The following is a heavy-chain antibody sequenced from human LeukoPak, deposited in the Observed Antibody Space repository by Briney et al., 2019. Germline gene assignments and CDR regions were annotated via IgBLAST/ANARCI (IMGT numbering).Heavy chain of an antibody. D-gene: IGHD3-22*01. CDR2: INPDGSST. Sequence: PGGSLRLSCAASGFIFSSYWIHWVRQAPGKGLVWVSRINPDGSSTTYADSVRGRFTISRDNAKNRLYLQMNSLSAEDTAVYYCAKSRGYYYEKSGPADYWGQGTLVTVSS. J-gene: IGHJ4*02. CDR3: AKSRGYYYEKSGPADY. CDR1: GFIFSSYW. V-gene: IGHV3-74*01.